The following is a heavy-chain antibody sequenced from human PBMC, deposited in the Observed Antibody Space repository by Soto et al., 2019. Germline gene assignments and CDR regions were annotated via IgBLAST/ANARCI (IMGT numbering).Heavy chain of an antibody. J-gene: IGHJ4*02. CDR3: ARASIAVAGTFYFDY. CDR2: FDPEDGET. V-gene: IGHV1-24*01. D-gene: IGHD6-19*01. CDR1: GYTLTDLS. Sequence: ASVKVSCKVSGYTLTDLSMQWVRQAPGKGLEWMGGFDPEDGETIYAQKFQGRVTMTEDTSTDTAYMELSSLRSEDTAVYYCARASIAVAGTFYFDYWGQGTLVTVSS.